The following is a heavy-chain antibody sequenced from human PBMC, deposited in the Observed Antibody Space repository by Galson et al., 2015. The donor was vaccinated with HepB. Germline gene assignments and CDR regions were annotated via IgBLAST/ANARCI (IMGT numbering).Heavy chain of an antibody. V-gene: IGHV3-23*01. CDR3: AKKYCSSTSCPDAFDI. CDR1: GFTFSSYA. CDR2: ISGSGGST. D-gene: IGHD2-2*01. Sequence: SLRLSCAASGFTFSSYAMSWVRQAPGKGLEWVSAISGSGGSTYYADSVKGRFTISRDNSKNTLYLQMNSLRAEDTAVYYCAKKYCSSTSCPDAFDIWGQGTMVTVSS. J-gene: IGHJ3*02.